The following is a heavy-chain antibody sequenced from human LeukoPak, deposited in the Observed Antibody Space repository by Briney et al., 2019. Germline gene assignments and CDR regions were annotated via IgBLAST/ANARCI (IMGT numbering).Heavy chain of an antibody. D-gene: IGHD4-11*01. CDR3: ARIGPDVTVGVYFYYYMDV. V-gene: IGHV4-31*03. CDR2: IYYSGST. CDR1: GVSISSGTYY. Sequence: PSETLSLTCTVSGVSISSGTYYWTWIRQHPGKGLEWIGYIYYSGSTYYNPSLKSRVTISVDTSENQFFLKLRSVTAADTAVYYCARIGPDVTVGVYFYYYMDVWGKGTTVTVSS. J-gene: IGHJ6*03.